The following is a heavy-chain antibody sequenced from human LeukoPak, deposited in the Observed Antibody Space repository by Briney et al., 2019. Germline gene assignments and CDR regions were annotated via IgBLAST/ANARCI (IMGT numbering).Heavy chain of an antibody. D-gene: IGHD4-17*01. J-gene: IGHJ4*02. CDR1: GGSISSSSYY. CDR3: ARLSYDYGDYVWRN. CDR2: IYYSGST. Sequence: PSETLSLTCTVSGGSISSSSYYWGWIRQPPGKGLEWIGSIYYSGSTYYNPSLKSRVTISVDTSKNQVSLKLSSVTAADTAVYYCARLSYDYGDYVWRNWGQGTLVTVSS. V-gene: IGHV4-39*01.